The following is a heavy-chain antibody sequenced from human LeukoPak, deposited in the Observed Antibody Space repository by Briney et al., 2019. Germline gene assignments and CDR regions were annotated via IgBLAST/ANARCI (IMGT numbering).Heavy chain of an antibody. Sequence: SETLSLTCAVYGGSFSGYYWSWIRQPPGKGLEWIGEINHSGSTNYNPSLKSRVTISVDTSKNQFSLKLSSVTAADTAVYYCARRYCSGGSCLLNALNWFDPWGQGTLVTVSS. CDR3: ARRYCSGGSCLLNALNWFDP. J-gene: IGHJ5*02. D-gene: IGHD2-15*01. CDR2: INHSGST. V-gene: IGHV4-34*01. CDR1: GGSFSGYY.